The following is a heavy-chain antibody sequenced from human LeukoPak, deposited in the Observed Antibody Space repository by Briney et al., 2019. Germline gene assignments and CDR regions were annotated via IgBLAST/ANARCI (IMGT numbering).Heavy chain of an antibody. J-gene: IGHJ3*02. CDR3: ARHSRSGYSGYENAFDI. CDR2: VFDSGST. Sequence: SETLSLTCTVSGGSISSYWWSWIRQPPGKGLEWIGYVFDSGSTNYNPSLKSRVTISVDTSKKQFSLKLSSVTAADTAVYYCARHSRSGYSGYENAFDIWGQGTMVTVSS. V-gene: IGHV4-59*08. D-gene: IGHD5-12*01. CDR1: GGSISSYW.